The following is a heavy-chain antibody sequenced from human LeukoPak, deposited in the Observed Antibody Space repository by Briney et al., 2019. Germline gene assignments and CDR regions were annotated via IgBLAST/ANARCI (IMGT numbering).Heavy chain of an antibody. Sequence: PGGSLRLSCAASGFSFSDYAMAWVRQAPGKGLQWVSDITGSGTRTDHADSVRGRYIISRDNSKNELYLQMNSLRVEDTAIYFCAKDRYCSGGLCYADAFDVWGQGIMVTVSS. CDR1: GFSFSDYA. CDR2: ITGSGTRT. V-gene: IGHV3-23*01. J-gene: IGHJ3*01. CDR3: AKDRYCSGGLCYADAFDV. D-gene: IGHD6-19*01.